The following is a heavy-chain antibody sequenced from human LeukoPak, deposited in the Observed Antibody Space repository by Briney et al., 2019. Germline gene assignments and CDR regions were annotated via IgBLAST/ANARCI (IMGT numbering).Heavy chain of an antibody. CDR2: IKQDGSEK. V-gene: IGHV3-7*01. CDR3: ARDGSFGGGAIDAFDI. D-gene: IGHD1-26*01. Sequence: GGSMGRSCAASGFTFGSCWMSWVRQARGKGLEWVANIKQDGSEKYYVDSVKGRFTISRDNAKNSLYLQMNSLRAEDTAVYYCARDGSFGGGAIDAFDIWGQGTMVTVSS. J-gene: IGHJ3*02. CDR1: GFTFGSCW.